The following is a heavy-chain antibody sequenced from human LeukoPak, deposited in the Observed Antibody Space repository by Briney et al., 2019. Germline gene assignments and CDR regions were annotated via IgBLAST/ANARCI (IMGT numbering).Heavy chain of an antibody. CDR3: ARAPSAEDTFDI. D-gene: IGHD1-26*01. V-gene: IGHV3-21*01. Sequence: PGGSLRLSCAASGFTFSSYSMNWVRQAPGKGLEWVSSISSSSSYIYYADSAKGRFTISRDDAKNSLYLQMNSLRAEDTAVYYCARAPSAEDTFDIWGQGTMVTVSS. CDR2: ISSSSSYI. J-gene: IGHJ3*02. CDR1: GFTFSSYS.